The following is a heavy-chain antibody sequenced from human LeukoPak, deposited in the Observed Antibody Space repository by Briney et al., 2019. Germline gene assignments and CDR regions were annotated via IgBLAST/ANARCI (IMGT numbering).Heavy chain of an antibody. CDR1: GGSFSGYY. J-gene: IGHJ4*02. V-gene: IGHV4-34*01. D-gene: IGHD2-2*01. CDR3: ARRRVRPAARVRNYFDY. CDR2: INHSGST. Sequence: PSETLSLTCAVYGGSFSGYYWSWIRQPPGKGLEWIGEINHSGSTNYNPSLKSRVTISVDTSKNQFSLKLSSVTAADTAVYYCARRRVRPAARVRNYFDYWGQGTLVTVSS.